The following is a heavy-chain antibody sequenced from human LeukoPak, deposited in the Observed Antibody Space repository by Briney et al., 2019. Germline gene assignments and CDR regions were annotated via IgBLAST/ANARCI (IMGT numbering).Heavy chain of an antibody. CDR1: GGSISSYY. CDR2: IYYSGTT. J-gene: IGHJ4*02. Sequence: SETLSLTCTVSGGSISSYYWSWIRQPPGKALEWIGYIYYSGTTNYNPSLKSRVTISVDTSKNQFSLKLSSVTAADTAVYYCARDNSGYCSGSSCYHFDHWGQGTLVTVSS. V-gene: IGHV4-59*01. D-gene: IGHD2-15*01. CDR3: ARDNSGYCSGSSCYHFDH.